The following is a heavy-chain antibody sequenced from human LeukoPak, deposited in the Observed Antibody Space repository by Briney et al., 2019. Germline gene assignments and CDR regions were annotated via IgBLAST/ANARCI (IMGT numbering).Heavy chain of an antibody. CDR1: GGTFSSYA. Sequence: SVKASCKASGGTFSSYAISWVRQAPGQGLEWMGGIIPIFGTANYAQKFQGRVTITADESTSTAYMELSSLRSEDTAVYYCARAEVVVVTAIRSYYFDYWGQGTLVTVSS. CDR3: ARAEVVVVTAIRSYYFDY. CDR2: IIPIFGTA. J-gene: IGHJ4*02. D-gene: IGHD2-21*02. V-gene: IGHV1-69*01.